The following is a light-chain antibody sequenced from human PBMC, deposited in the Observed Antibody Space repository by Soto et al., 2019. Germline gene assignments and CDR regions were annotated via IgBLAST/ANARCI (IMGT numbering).Light chain of an antibody. Sequence: DIHITQSPSTLAASVGDRVTITCRASQGISNWLARYQQKPGTAPKVLIYHASNLQSGVPSRFSGSGSGTEFTLTISSLQPDDFATYYCQQYNSYSFGQGTKVDIK. V-gene: IGKV1-5*01. CDR2: HAS. CDR3: QQYNSYS. CDR1: QGISNW. J-gene: IGKJ1*01.